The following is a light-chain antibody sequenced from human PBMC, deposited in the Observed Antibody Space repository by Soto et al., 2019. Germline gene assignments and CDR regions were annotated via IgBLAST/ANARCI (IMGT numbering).Light chain of an antibody. Sequence: PSFLSASVGDRVTITCRASQGISSYLAWYQQKPGKAPKLLIYAASTLQSGVPSRSSGSGSGTEFTLTVSSLQPEDFATYYCQQLNSYPPWTFGQGTKVDIK. V-gene: IGKV1-9*01. J-gene: IGKJ1*01. CDR1: QGISSY. CDR3: QQLNSYPPWT. CDR2: AAS.